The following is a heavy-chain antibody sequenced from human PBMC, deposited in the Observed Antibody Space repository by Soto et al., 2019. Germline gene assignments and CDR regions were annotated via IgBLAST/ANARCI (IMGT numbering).Heavy chain of an antibody. CDR3: ARSGDNYNLLEYF. CDR2: SSNSGTFS. Sequence: GGSLRLSCEVSGFTFSDYYISWIRQAPWKGLEWISYSSNSGTFSRYADSVKGRFSISRDNTKNLLYLQMNSLRAEDTAVYYCARSGDNYNLLEYF. J-gene: IGHJ2*01. CDR1: GFTFSDYY. V-gene: IGHV3-11*06. D-gene: IGHD1-1*01.